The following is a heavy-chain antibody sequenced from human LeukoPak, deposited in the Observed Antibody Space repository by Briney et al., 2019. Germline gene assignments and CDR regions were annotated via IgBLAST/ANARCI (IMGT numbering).Heavy chain of an antibody. Sequence: ASVKVSCKASGYTFTSYGISWVRQAPGQGLEWMGWISAYNGNTNYAQKLQGRVTMTTDTSTSTAYMELKSLRSDDTAVYYCARGPRYYYDSSGYNDYWGQGTLVTVSS. D-gene: IGHD3-22*01. CDR1: GYTFTSYG. V-gene: IGHV1-18*01. J-gene: IGHJ4*02. CDR3: ARGPRYYYDSSGYNDY. CDR2: ISAYNGNT.